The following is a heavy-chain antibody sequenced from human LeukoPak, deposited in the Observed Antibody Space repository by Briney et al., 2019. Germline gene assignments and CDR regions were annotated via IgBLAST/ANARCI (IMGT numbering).Heavy chain of an antibody. Sequence: PGGSLRLSCAASGFTFSNYAMSWVRQAPGKGLEWVSVISGSGGSTYYADSVKGRFTISRDISKSTLYLQMNSLRAEGTAIYYCGMSSGGSYSPVDYWGQGTLVTVSS. CDR1: GFTFSNYA. D-gene: IGHD2-15*01. V-gene: IGHV3-23*01. CDR2: ISGSGGST. CDR3: GMSSGGSYSPVDY. J-gene: IGHJ4*02.